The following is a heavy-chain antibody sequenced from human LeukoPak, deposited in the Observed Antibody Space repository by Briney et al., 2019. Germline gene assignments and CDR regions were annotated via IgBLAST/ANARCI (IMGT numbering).Heavy chain of an antibody. D-gene: IGHD3-9*01. CDR1: GFTFSSDW. J-gene: IGHJ4*02. CDR2: INRDGRST. V-gene: IGHV3-74*01. CDR3: ARHPYDILTGPSFDY. Sequence: GGSLRLSCAASGFTFSSDWMHWVRQAPGKGLVSVSRINRDGRSTTYADSVKGRFTISRDNAKNTLYLQMNSLRAEDTAVYYCARHPYDILTGPSFDYWGQGTLVTVSS.